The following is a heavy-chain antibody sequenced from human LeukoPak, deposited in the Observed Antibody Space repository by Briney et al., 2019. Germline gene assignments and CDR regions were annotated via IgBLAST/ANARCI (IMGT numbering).Heavy chain of an antibody. V-gene: IGHV1-8*01. CDR1: GYTLTSYD. CDR2: MNPNSGNT. D-gene: IGHD2-2*02. Sequence: ASVKVSCKASGYTLTSYDINWVRQATGQGLEWMGWMNPNSGNTGYAQKFQGRVTMTRNTSISTAYMELSSLRSEDTAVYYCARGDYCSSTSCYTDYGMDVWGQGTTVTVSS. CDR3: ARGDYCSSTSCYTDYGMDV. J-gene: IGHJ6*02.